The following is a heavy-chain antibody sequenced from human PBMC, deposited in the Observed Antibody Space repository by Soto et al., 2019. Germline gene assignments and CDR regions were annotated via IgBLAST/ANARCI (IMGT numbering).Heavy chain of an antibody. CDR3: ARGGAWIVVVAATPWGYGMDV. CDR1: GGTFSSYA. CDR2: IIPIFGTA. D-gene: IGHD2-15*01. Sequence: QVQLVQSGAEVKKPGSSVKVSCKASGGTFSSYAISWVRQAPGQGLEWMGGIIPIFGTANYAQKFQGRVTITADESTSTAYMELSNLRSEDTAVYYCARGGAWIVVVAATPWGYGMDVWGQGTTVTVSS. J-gene: IGHJ6*02. V-gene: IGHV1-69*01.